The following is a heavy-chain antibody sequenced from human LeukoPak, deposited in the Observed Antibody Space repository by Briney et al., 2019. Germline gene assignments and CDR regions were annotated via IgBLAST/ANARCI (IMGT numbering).Heavy chain of an antibody. V-gene: IGHV3-33*06. CDR3: AKDAERGFDYSNSLDK. CDR2: IWNDGSSQ. Sequence: GGSLRLSCAASKFTFSHYGMHWVRQAPGKGLEWVAVIWNDGSSQYYADSVKGRFTVSRGNSQKTLYLQMNGLRPEDTAVYYCAKDAERGFDYSNSLDKWGQGTLVIVSS. J-gene: IGHJ4*02. CDR1: KFTFSHYG. D-gene: IGHD4-11*01.